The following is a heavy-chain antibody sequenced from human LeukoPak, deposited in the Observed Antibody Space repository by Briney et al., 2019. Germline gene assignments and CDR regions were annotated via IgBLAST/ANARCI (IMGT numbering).Heavy chain of an antibody. Sequence: SVKVSCKVSGGTFGSYGISWVRQAPGQGLEWMGRTIPIRGMTNYAQKFQGRVTITADTSTSTAYMELSSLTSEDTAVYFCARGPYDGTFYFGSWGQGTLVIVSS. CDR2: TIPIRGMT. V-gene: IGHV1-69*04. J-gene: IGHJ4*02. CDR1: GGTFGSYG. D-gene: IGHD3-16*01. CDR3: ARGPYDGTFYFGS.